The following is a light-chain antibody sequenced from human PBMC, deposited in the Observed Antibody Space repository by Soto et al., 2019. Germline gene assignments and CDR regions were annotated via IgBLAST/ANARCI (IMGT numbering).Light chain of an antibody. CDR1: QGIRND. CDR2: AAS. V-gene: IGKV1-6*01. J-gene: IGKJ3*01. Sequence: AIQMTQSPSSLSASVGDRVTITCRASQGIRNDLDWFQQKPGKAPKLLIYAASNLQSGVPARFSGSGSGTDFTLTISSLQPEDFAIYYCLQKYFYPFTFGPGTKVDI. CDR3: LQKYFYPFT.